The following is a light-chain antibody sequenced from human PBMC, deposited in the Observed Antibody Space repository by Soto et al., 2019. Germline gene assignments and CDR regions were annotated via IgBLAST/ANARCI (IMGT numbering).Light chain of an antibody. J-gene: IGLJ1*01. V-gene: IGLV2-14*03. CDR3: SSYTSSSTHV. Sequence: SALTQPASVSGSPGQSITISCTGTSSDVGAYNFVSWYQTHPGKVPKLMIFGVSSRPSGVSDRFSGSKSGNTASLTISGLQAEDDGHYYCSSYTSSSTHVFGSGTKVTVL. CDR1: SSDVGAYNF. CDR2: GVS.